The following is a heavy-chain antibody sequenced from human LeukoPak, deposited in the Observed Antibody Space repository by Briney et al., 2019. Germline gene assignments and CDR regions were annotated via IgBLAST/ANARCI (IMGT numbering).Heavy chain of an antibody. D-gene: IGHD5-12*01. Sequence: GGSLRLSCAASGFTFSSYGMHGVRQAPGKGLDWVAVISYDGSNKYYADSVKGRFTISRDNSKSTLFLQMNSLRAEDTAVYYCAKGSNRGVATIDYWGQGTLVTVSS. J-gene: IGHJ4*02. CDR1: GFTFSSYG. V-gene: IGHV3-30*18. CDR2: ISYDGSNK. CDR3: AKGSNRGVATIDY.